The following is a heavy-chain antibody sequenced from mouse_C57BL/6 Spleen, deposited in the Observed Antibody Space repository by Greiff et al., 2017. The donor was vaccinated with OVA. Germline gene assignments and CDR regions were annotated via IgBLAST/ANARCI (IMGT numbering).Heavy chain of an antibody. D-gene: IGHD2-5*01. J-gene: IGHJ4*01. CDR3: ARDLYSNYEEGSAMDY. Sequence: EVKLVESGPELVKPGASVKISCKASGYSFTDYNMNWVKQSNGKSLEWIGVINPNYGTTSYNQKFKGKATLTVDQSSSTAYMQLNSLTSEDSAVYYCARDLYSNYEEGSAMDYWGQGTSVTVSS. CDR2: INPNYGTT. V-gene: IGHV1-39*01. CDR1: GYSFTDYN.